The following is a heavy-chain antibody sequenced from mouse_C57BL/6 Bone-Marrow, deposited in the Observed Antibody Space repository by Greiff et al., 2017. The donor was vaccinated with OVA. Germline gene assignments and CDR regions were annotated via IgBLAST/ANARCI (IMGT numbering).Heavy chain of an antibody. V-gene: IGHV5-4*01. D-gene: IGHD1-1*01. Sequence: DVMLVESGGGLVKPGGSLKLSCAASGFTFSSYAMSWVRQTPEKRLEWVATISDGGSYTYSPDNVKGRFTISRDNAKNNLYLQMSHLKSEDTAMYYCARDRDYGSSFDYWGQGTTLTVSS. CDR3: ARDRDYGSSFDY. CDR1: GFTFSSYA. J-gene: IGHJ2*01. CDR2: ISDGGSYT.